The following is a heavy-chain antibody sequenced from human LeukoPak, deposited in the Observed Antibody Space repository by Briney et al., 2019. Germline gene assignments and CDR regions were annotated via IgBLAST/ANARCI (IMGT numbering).Heavy chain of an antibody. D-gene: IGHD3-9*01. CDR2: INPNSGGT. CDR3: ARGINLRYPGPGMDV. CDR1: GYTFTGYY. Sequence: ASVKVSCKASGYTFTGYYMHWVRQAPGQGLEWMGWINPNSGGTNYAQKFQGRVTMTRDTSTSTVYMELSSLRSEDTAVYYCARGINLRYPGPGMDVWGQGTTVTVSS. J-gene: IGHJ6*02. V-gene: IGHV1-2*02.